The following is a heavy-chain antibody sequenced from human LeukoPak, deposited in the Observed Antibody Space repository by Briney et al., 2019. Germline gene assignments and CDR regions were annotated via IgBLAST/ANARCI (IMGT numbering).Heavy chain of an antibody. D-gene: IGHD3-10*01. CDR2: IYYSGST. CDR1: GGSISSSSYY. J-gene: IGHJ4*02. V-gene: IGHV4-39*07. CDR3: ARKITMVRGVTLAIDY. Sequence: SETLSLTCTVSGGSISSSSYYWGWIRQPPGKGLEWIGSIYYSGSTHYNPSLKSRVTISVDTSKNQFSLKLSSVTAADTAVYYCARKITMVRGVTLAIDYWGQGTLVTVSS.